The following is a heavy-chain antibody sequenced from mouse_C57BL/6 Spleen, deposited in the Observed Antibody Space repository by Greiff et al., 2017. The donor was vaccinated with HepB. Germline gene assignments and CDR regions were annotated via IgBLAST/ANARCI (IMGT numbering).Heavy chain of an antibody. Sequence: LVESGAELARPGASVKLSCKASGYTFTSYGISWVKQRTGQGLEWIGEIYPRSGNTYYNEKFKGKATLTADKSSSTAYMELRSLTSEDSAVYFCARRATTVDAMDYWGQGTSVTVSS. V-gene: IGHV1-81*01. J-gene: IGHJ4*01. CDR1: GYTFTSYG. CDR2: IYPRSGNT. D-gene: IGHD1-1*01. CDR3: ARRATTVDAMDY.